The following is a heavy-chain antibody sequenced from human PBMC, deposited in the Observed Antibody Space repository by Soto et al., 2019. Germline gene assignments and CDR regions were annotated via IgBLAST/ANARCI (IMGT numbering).Heavy chain of an antibody. CDR3: AREGSGWNFFDY. CDR2: VYYSGST. Sequence: WTWLRQPPGKGLEYIGHVYYSGSTNYNPSLKSQVTISVDTSKNQFFLKLTSVTAADTAVYYCAREGSGWNFFDYWGQGALVTVSS. D-gene: IGHD6-19*01. V-gene: IGHV4-59*01. J-gene: IGHJ4*02.